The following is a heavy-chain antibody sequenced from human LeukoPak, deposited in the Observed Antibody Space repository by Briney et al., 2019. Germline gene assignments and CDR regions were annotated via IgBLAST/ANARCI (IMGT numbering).Heavy chain of an antibody. V-gene: IGHV1-2*02. Sequence: ASVKVSCKASGYSFTAFYIHWVRQAPGQGLEWMGLIHPRSGETNYAYKFRGRVTMTRDTSISTTYMDLGSLGSDDTAVYYCARDGEYGTGSYYRGCFDYWGQGTLVTVSS. J-gene: IGHJ4*02. CDR2: IHPRSGET. CDR3: ARDGEYGTGSYYRGCFDY. D-gene: IGHD3-10*01. CDR1: GYSFTAFY.